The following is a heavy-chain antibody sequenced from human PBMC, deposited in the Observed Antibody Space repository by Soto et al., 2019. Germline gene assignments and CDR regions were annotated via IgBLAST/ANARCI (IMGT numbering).Heavy chain of an antibody. J-gene: IGHJ6*02. CDR3: ARGGSEGGLDI. Sequence: QMQLQESGPGVVKPSETLSLTCTVSGAPISVFYWTWIRQAPGKGLERIGYLYYTGNTKYNPSLKSRVAMSMDTSKKPFYLTLTSATAADTAMYFCARGGSEGGLDIWGQGTTVTVSS. CDR2: LYYTGNT. D-gene: IGHD3-10*01. CDR1: GAPISVFY. V-gene: IGHV4-59*01.